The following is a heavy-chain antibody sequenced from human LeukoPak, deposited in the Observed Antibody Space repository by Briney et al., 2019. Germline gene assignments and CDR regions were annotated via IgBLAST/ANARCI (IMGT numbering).Heavy chain of an antibody. CDR3: AREGGFYRPLDY. J-gene: IGHJ4*02. Sequence: PSETLSLTCGASGGSVINTNWWTWVRQPPAKGLEWIGEVHLDGRTNYNPSLESRLTMSVDVSENQVSLKLTSVTAADTAVYYCAREGGFYRPLDYSGQGTLVTVSS. CDR2: VHLDGRT. V-gene: IGHV4-4*02. CDR1: GGSVINTNW. D-gene: IGHD3-3*01.